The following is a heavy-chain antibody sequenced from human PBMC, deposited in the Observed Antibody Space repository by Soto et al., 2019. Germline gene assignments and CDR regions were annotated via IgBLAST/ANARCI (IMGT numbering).Heavy chain of an antibody. Sequence: QVQLQESGPGLVKPSETLSLSCTVSGGSVSSGSYYWSWIRQPPGKGLEWIGYIHSSGSTKYNPSLKSRVTSSVDTSKNQFSLKMSSVTAADTALYYCARSELGLQFDCWGQGTLVTVSS. CDR1: GGSVSSGSYY. J-gene: IGHJ4*02. V-gene: IGHV4-61*01. CDR3: ARSELGLQFDC. CDR2: IHSSGST. D-gene: IGHD1-7*01.